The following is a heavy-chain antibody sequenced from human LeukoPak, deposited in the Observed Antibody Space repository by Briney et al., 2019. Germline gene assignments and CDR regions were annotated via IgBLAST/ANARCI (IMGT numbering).Heavy chain of an antibody. D-gene: IGHD2-2*01. Sequence: GGSLRLSCAASGFIFHDYAMHWVRQVPGKGLEWVSSISWNSGTINYADSVKGRFTISRDNAKSSLYLQMNSLRPEDMAFYYCVKAVGHNAKDLPRDWGQGTLVTVSS. CDR3: VKAVGHNAKDLPRD. V-gene: IGHV3-9*03. J-gene: IGHJ4*02. CDR1: GFIFHDYA. CDR2: ISWNSGTI.